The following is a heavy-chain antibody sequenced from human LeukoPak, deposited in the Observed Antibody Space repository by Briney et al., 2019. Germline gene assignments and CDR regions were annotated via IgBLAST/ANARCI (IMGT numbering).Heavy chain of an antibody. CDR3: ARELVASGTGYFDL. Sequence: GGSLRLSCEASGFTFGNFGMTWVRQAPGKGLQWVSGITGSSTWTYYAASVKGRFTVSRDNSQNTLHLQMNSLRADDTAVYYCARELVASGTGYFDLWGRGTLVTVSS. D-gene: IGHD3-10*01. CDR2: ITGSSTWT. CDR1: GFTFGNFG. V-gene: IGHV3-23*01. J-gene: IGHJ2*01.